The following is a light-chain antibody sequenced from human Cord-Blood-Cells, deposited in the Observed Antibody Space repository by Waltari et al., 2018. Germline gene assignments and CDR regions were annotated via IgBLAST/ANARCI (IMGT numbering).Light chain of an antibody. CDR2: RDS. CDR3: QVWDSSTNWV. V-gene: IGLV3-9*01. J-gene: IGLJ3*02. CDR1: NIGSKN. Sequence: SYELTQPLSVSVALGQTARITCGGNNIGSKNVHWYQQKPGQAPLLVIYRDSNRPSGIPERFSGSNSGNTATLTISRAQAGDEADYYCQVWDSSTNWVFGGGTKLTVL.